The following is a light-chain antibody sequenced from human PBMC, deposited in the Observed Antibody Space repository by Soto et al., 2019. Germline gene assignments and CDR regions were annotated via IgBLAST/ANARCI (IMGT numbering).Light chain of an antibody. Sequence: QPVLTQSPSASASRGASVKLTCTLSSGHSSYAIACHQQQPEKGPRYLLKLNSDGSHSKGDGISERFSGSSSGAERYLTGSSVQSEDGADYYCQTWGTGIHYVFGTGSKGTV. CDR1: SGHSSYA. CDR3: QTWGTGIHYV. V-gene: IGLV4-69*01. CDR2: LNSDGSH. J-gene: IGLJ1*01.